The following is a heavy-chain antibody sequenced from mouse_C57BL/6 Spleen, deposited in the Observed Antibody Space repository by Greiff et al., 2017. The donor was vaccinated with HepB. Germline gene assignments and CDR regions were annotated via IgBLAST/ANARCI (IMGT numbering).Heavy chain of an antibody. Sequence: EVQLQQSGPVLVKPGASVKMSCKASGYTFTDYYMNWVKQSHGKSLEWIGVINPYNGGTSYNQKFKGKATLTVDKSSSTAYMELNSLTSEASAVYYCAMGGGTVVANYAMDYWGQGTSVTVSS. D-gene: IGHD1-1*01. V-gene: IGHV1-19*01. J-gene: IGHJ4*01. CDR2: INPYNGGT. CDR1: GYTFTDYY. CDR3: AMGGGTVVANYAMDY.